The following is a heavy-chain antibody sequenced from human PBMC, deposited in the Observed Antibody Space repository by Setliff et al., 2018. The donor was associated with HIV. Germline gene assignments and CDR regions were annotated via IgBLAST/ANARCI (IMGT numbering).Heavy chain of an antibody. CDR2: IFHRGGT. CDR3: LRETGVNVAADGRGYHTFDF. J-gene: IGHJ3*01. V-gene: IGHV4-38-2*02. D-gene: IGHD2-8*02. CDR1: GSSISDHYW. Sequence: SETLSLTCSVSGSSISDHYWWAWVRQAPGKGLEYIGTIFHRGGTFNNPPLKSRVTMSVDTSKNQFSLKLTSVTAADTAIYYCLRETGVNVAADGRGYHTFDFWGRGTMVTVSS.